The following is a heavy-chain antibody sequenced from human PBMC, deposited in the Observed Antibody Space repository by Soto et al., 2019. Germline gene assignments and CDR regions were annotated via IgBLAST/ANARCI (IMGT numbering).Heavy chain of an antibody. Sequence: GGSLRLSCAASGFTFSGSAMHRVRQASGKGLEWVGRIRSKANSYATAYAASVKGRFTISRDNSKNTAYLQMTSLKTEDTAVYYCTSSYGSGGTYYYYGMDVWGQGTTVTVSS. D-gene: IGHD3-10*01. CDR1: GFTFSGSA. CDR2: IRSKANSYAT. V-gene: IGHV3-73*01. CDR3: TSSYGSGGTYYYYGMDV. J-gene: IGHJ6*02.